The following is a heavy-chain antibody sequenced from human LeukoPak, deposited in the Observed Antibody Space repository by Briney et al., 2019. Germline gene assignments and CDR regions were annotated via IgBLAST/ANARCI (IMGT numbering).Heavy chain of an antibody. V-gene: IGHV3-23*01. CDR2: IGGSGSRT. D-gene: IGHD6-19*01. CDR3: AKKYGVTVYGSGLNYFDY. Sequence: GGSLRLSCAASGFTFSSYAKSWVRQAPGKSLEWVSGIGGSGSRTYYADSVKGRFTISRDNSKNTLYLQMNSLRAEDTAIYYCAKKYGVTVYGSGLNYFDYWGQGTLVTVSS. J-gene: IGHJ4*02. CDR1: GFTFSSYA.